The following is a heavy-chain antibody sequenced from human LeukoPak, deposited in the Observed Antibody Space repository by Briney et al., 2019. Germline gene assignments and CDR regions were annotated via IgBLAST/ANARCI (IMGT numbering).Heavy chain of an antibody. V-gene: IGHV3-23*01. CDR2: ISGSGGSI. D-gene: IGHD3-10*02. Sequence: GGSLRLSCAASGFTFSSYAMSWVRQAPGKGLEWVSAISGSGGSIYYADSVKGRFTVSRDNSKNTLYLQMNTLRAEDTAVYYCAKDEDARPMYFQDWGQGTLVTASS. CDR3: AKDEDARPMYFQD. J-gene: IGHJ1*01. CDR1: GFTFSSYA.